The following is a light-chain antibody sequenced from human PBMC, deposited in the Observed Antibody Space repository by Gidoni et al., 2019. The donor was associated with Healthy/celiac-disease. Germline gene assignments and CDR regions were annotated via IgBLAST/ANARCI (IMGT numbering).Light chain of an antibody. CDR1: QDISNY. V-gene: IGKV1-33*01. Sequence: DIQMTQSPSSLSASVGDRVTITCQASQDISNYLNWYRQKPGKAPKLLIYDASNLETGVPSRFSGSGSGTDFTFTISSLQPEDIATYYCQQYDNLPLTFXPXTKVDIK. CDR3: QQYDNLPLT. CDR2: DAS. J-gene: IGKJ3*01.